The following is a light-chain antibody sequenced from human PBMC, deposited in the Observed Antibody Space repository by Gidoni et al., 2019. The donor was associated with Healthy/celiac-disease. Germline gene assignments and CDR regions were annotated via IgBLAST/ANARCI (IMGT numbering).Light chain of an antibody. CDR2: RNN. CDR1: SSNIGSNY. V-gene: IGLV1-47*01. CDR3: EAWDDSLSVVV. J-gene: IGLJ2*01. Sequence: QSALTHPPSASGTPGQRVPISCSGSSSNIGSNYVVWYQQLQGTARKLLIYRNNQRPSGVPDGFSGSKSGTSASMASSGLRAEDEADDYCEAWDDSLSVVVFGGGTKLTVL.